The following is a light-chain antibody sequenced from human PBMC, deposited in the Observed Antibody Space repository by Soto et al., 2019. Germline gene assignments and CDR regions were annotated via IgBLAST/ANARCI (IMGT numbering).Light chain of an antibody. CDR2: DAF. CDR3: QQYKT. Sequence: EIVLTQSPATLSLSPGERATLSCRASQSLSSNFLAWYQQKFGQAPRLLIYDAFSRATGIPDRFSASGSGTDFTLTISRLEPEDSAVYYCQQYKTFGQGTKVDIK. V-gene: IGKV3-20*01. CDR1: QSLSSNF. J-gene: IGKJ1*01.